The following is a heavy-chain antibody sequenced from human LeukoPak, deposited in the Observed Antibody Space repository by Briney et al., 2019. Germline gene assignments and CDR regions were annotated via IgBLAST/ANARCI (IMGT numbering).Heavy chain of an antibody. CDR3: ARGGAWEQKGKDAFDL. CDR1: GFTFSSYA. CDR2: LSSSSSYI. V-gene: IGHV3-21*01. D-gene: IGHD1-26*01. J-gene: IGHJ3*01. Sequence: GESLRLSCAASGFTFSSYAMNWVRQAPGKGLEWVSFLSSSSSYIFYADSVRGRFTISRDNAKNSLYLQMNNLRAEDTAVYYCARGGAWEQKGKDAFDLWGQGTMVTVSS.